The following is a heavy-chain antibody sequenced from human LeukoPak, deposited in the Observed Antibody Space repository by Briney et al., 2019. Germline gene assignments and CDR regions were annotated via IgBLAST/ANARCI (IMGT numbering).Heavy chain of an antibody. V-gene: IGHV4-59*12. D-gene: IGHD4-17*01. Sequence: PSETLSLTCTVSGGSISSDYWSWIRQPPGKGVEWSGYIYYSGSTYYNPSLKSRVTISVDTSKNQFSLKLSSVTAADTAVYYCARVRGDYGPVEFDYWGQGTLVTVSS. J-gene: IGHJ4*02. CDR2: IYYSGST. CDR1: GGSISSDY. CDR3: ARVRGDYGPVEFDY.